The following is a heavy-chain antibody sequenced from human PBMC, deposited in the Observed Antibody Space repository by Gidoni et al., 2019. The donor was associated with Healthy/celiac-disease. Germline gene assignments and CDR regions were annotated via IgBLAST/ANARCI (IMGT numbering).Heavy chain of an antibody. V-gene: IGHV3-30-3*01. CDR2: ISHDGSNK. CDR1: GFTFSSYA. D-gene: IGHD2-2*01. J-gene: IGHJ6*02. Sequence: GFTFSSYAMHWVRQAPGKGLEWVAVISHDGSNKYYADSVKGRFTISRDNSKNTLYLQMNSLRAEDPAVYYCARHVVVPAAIRDYYYYYGMDVWGQGTTVTVSS. CDR3: ARHVVVPAAIRDYYYYYGMDV.